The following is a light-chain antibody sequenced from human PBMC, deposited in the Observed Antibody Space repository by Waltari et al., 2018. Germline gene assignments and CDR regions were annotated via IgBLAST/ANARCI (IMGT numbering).Light chain of an antibody. J-gene: IGKJ1*01. CDR1: QSVLYNSHGKNY. Sequence: DIVMTQSPDSLAVSLGERATINCKSSQSVLYNSHGKNYLAWYQQKPGQPPKLLIYWASTRQSGVPDRFSGSGSGTDFTLTINSLQAEDVAVYYCQQYYRSRTFGQGTKVEIK. CDR3: QQYYRSRT. CDR2: WAS. V-gene: IGKV4-1*01.